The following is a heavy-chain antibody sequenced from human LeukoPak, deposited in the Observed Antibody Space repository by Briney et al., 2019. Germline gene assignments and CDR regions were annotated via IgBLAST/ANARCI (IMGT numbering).Heavy chain of an antibody. V-gene: IGHV1-8*03. D-gene: IGHD6-19*01. CDR3: ARRAVGNSYYYSMDV. CDR2: MNPNSGNT. Sequence: ASVEVSCKASGYTFISYDINWVRQVTGQGLEWMGWMNPNSGNTGYAQKFQDRVTITRNTSISTAFMELSSLRSEDTAVYYCARRAVGNSYYYSMDVWGKGTTVTVSS. J-gene: IGHJ6*03. CDR1: GYTFISYD.